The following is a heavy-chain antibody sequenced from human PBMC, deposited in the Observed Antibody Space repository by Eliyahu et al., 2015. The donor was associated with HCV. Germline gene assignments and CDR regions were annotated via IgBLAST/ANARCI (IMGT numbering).Heavy chain of an antibody. CDR3: ARVGWDTDHYSNTHYLDA. Sequence: EVRLVESGGRLAQPGGSXXLTCAASGFALXSXXMAWVRQAPGKGLEWVATTDQRGSERHYVTSVRGRFIISKDNGRNWLYLSMNSLTADDTGVYYCARVGWDTDHYSNTHYLDAWGGGTTVTVSS. D-gene: IGHD6-19*01. CDR2: TDQRGSER. J-gene: IGHJ6*03. CDR1: GFALXSXX. V-gene: IGHV3-7*03.